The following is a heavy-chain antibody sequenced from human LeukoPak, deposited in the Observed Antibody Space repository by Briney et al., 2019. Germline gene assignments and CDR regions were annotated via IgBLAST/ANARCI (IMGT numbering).Heavy chain of an antibody. V-gene: IGHV4-34*01. CDR3: ARGPRTMGSA. J-gene: IGHJ5*02. CDR2: INHSGST. D-gene: IGHD3-10*01. Sequence: SETLSLTRAVYGGSFSGYYWSWIRQPPGKGLEWIGEINHSGSTNYNPSLKSRVTISVDTSKNQFSLKLSSVTAADTAVYYCARGPRTMGSAWGQGTLVTVSS. CDR1: GGSFSGYY.